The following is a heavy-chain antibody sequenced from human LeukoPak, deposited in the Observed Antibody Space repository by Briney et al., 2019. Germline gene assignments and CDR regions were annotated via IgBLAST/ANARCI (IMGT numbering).Heavy chain of an antibody. D-gene: IGHD6-13*01. CDR2: INPNSGGT. Sequence: ASVKVSCKASGYTFTGYYMHWVRQAPGQGLEWMGWINPNSGGTNYAQKFQGRVTMTRDTSISTAYMELSRLRSDDTAVYYCARPLRGYSGSYGYWGQGTLVTVSS. CDR3: ARPLRGYSGSYGY. J-gene: IGHJ4*02. CDR1: GYTFTGYY. V-gene: IGHV1-2*02.